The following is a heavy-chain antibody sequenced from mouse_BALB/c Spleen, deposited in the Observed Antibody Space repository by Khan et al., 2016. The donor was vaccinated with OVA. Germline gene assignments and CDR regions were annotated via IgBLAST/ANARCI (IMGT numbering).Heavy chain of an antibody. J-gene: IGHJ2*01. CDR1: GYSFTSYW. D-gene: IGHD2-4*01. CDR3: TRSYDSYYCDY. Sequence: VQLQQSGTVLARPGASVKMSCKASGYSFTSYWMHWVKQRPGQGLEWIGAIYPGISDTRYNQRFKGKAKLTAVTSASTAYMEFSSLTNEDSAVYYCTRSYDSYYCDYWGQGTTLTVSS. V-gene: IGHV1-5*01. CDR2: IYPGISDT.